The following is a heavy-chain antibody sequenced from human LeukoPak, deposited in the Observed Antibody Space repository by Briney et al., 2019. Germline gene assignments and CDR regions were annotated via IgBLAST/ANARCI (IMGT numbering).Heavy chain of an antibody. CDR2: ISAYNGNT. Sequence: ASVKVSCKASGYTFTSYGISWVRQAPGQGLEWMGWISAYNGNTNYAQKLQGRVTMTTDTSTSTAYMELSSLRSEDTAVYYCARDQHDSSGYEVTFDYWGQGTLVTVSS. CDR3: ARDQHDSSGYEVTFDY. J-gene: IGHJ4*02. V-gene: IGHV1-18*01. D-gene: IGHD3-22*01. CDR1: GYTFTSYG.